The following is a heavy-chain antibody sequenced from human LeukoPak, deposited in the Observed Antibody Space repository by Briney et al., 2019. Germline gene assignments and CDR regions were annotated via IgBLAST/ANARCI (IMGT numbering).Heavy chain of an antibody. Sequence: GGSLRLSCAASGLTVTNNYWHWVRQPPGKGPEWISILYSDGDTKYADSVKGRFTFSRDSSRNTLYLRMNGLRAEDTAVYYCTYGDYPLTYWGQGTLVSVSS. J-gene: IGHJ4*02. D-gene: IGHD4-17*01. CDR1: GLTVTNNY. CDR3: TYGDYPLTY. CDR2: LYSDGDT. V-gene: IGHV3-66*01.